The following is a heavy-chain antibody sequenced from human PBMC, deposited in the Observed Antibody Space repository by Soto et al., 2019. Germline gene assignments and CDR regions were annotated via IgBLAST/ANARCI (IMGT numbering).Heavy chain of an antibody. J-gene: IGHJ4*02. D-gene: IGHD3-22*01. V-gene: IGHV3-30*18. CDR3: AKERGTYYVSNPMGFDY. Sequence: QVQLVESGGGVVQPGRSLRLSCAASGFTFSSYGMHWVRQAPGKGLEWVAVISYDGSNKYYADSVKGRFTISRDNSKNTLYLQMNSLRAEDTAVYYCAKERGTYYVSNPMGFDYWGQGTLVTVSS. CDR2: ISYDGSNK. CDR1: GFTFSSYG.